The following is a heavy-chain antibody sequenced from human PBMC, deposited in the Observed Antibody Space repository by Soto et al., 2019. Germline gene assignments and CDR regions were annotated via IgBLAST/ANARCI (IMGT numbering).Heavy chain of an antibody. CDR1: GFTFSSYA. Sequence: GGSLRLSCAASGFTFSSYAMSWVRQAPGKGLEWVSAISGSGGSTYYADSVKGRFTISRDNSKNTLYLQMNSLRAEDTAVYYCGMNAISVRGVPDEYWGQGTPGTV. V-gene: IGHV3-23*01. D-gene: IGHD3-10*02. CDR2: ISGSGGST. CDR3: GMNAISVRGVPDEY. J-gene: IGHJ4*02.